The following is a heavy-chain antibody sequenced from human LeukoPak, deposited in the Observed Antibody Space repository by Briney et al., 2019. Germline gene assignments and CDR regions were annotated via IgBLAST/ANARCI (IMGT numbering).Heavy chain of an antibody. V-gene: IGHV3-48*04. CDR3: ARVFAVPGRPYYFDY. J-gene: IGHJ4*02. CDR2: ISSSSVTI. Sequence: GGSLRLSCAASGFTFSIYSMNWVRQAPGKGLEWVSYISSSSVTIYYADSVKGRFTISRDNAKNSLYLQMSSLRAEDTAVYYCARVFAVPGRPYYFDYWGQGTLVTVSS. CDR1: GFTFSIYS. D-gene: IGHD6-19*01.